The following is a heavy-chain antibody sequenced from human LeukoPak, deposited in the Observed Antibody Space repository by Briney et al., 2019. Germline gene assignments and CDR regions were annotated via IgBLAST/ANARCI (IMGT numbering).Heavy chain of an antibody. J-gene: IGHJ6*03. Sequence: PSETLSLTCTVSGGSISSSTSYWGWLRQPPGEGLEWIGSFNYSRNTYYNPSLKSRVTISVDMSRNQFSLELSSVTAADTAVYYCARNYDFWSGYFDYYYYYMDVWGKGTTVTVSS. V-gene: IGHV4-39*07. D-gene: IGHD3-3*01. CDR3: ARNYDFWSGYFDYYYYYMDV. CDR1: GGSISSSTSY. CDR2: FNYSRNT.